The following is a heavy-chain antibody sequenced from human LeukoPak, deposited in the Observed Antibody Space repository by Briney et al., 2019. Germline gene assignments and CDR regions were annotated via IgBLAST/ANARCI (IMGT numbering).Heavy chain of an antibody. D-gene: IGHD3-22*01. Sequence: PGGSLRLSCAASGFIVSSNYMSWVRQAPGKGLEWVSVIYSGGSTYYADSVRGRFTISRDNAKNTLYLQMNSLRAEDTAVYYCARVPSFELYYDSSGYYPWGQGTLVTVSS. CDR1: GFIVSSNY. J-gene: IGHJ5*02. CDR3: ARVPSFELYYDSSGYYP. V-gene: IGHV3-53*01. CDR2: IYSGGST.